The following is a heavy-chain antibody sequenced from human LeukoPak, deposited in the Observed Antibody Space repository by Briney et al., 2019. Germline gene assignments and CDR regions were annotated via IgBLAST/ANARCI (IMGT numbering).Heavy chain of an antibody. CDR1: GYTFTGYY. D-gene: IGHD6-13*01. J-gene: IGHJ4*02. Sequence: GASVKVSCKASGYTFTGYYMHWVRQAPGQGLEGMGRINPKSGGTNYAQKFQGRVTMTRDTSISTAYMELSTLRSDDTAVYYCARDTHSSAAGDFDYWGQGTLVTVSS. V-gene: IGHV1-2*06. CDR2: INPKSGGT. CDR3: ARDTHSSAAGDFDY.